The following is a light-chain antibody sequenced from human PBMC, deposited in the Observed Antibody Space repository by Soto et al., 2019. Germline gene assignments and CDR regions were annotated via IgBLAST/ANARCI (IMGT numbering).Light chain of an antibody. Sequence: IGMTKCACTLSLSPGDRATLSCRASQSFXSNYLAWYQQKPDQAPRVRXDDASTRARGSPDRLSGSGSATDFTLTISRLEPDDFVVYYLQQYGSATGTFGQGTKVDIK. CDR3: QQYGSATGT. J-gene: IGKJ1*01. CDR2: DAS. CDR1: QSFXSNY. V-gene: IGKV3-20*01.